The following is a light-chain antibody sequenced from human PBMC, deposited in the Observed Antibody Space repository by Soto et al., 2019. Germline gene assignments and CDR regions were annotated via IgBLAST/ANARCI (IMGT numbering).Light chain of an antibody. CDR2: EAS. V-gene: IGKV1-5*03. CDR3: QQYNGYWT. J-gene: IGKJ1*01. Sequence: DIQMTQSPSTLSASVGDRVTITCRASQSIRGSLAWYQQKPGKAPKLLIYEASNLKSGVPSRFSGSGSGTEYTLTISSLQPDDSANYYCQQYNGYWTFGQGTRVEIK. CDR1: QSIRGS.